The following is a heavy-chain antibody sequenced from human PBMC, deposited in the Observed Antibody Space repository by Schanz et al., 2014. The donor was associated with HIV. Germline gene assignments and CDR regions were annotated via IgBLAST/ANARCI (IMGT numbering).Heavy chain of an antibody. J-gene: IGHJ3*02. CDR1: GFTFTTYG. Sequence: QVQLVESGGRVVQPGRSLRLSCAASGFTFTTYGMHWVRQTPGKGLEWVAVISYDGSNKYYADSVKGRFTISRDNSKNTLYLQMNSLRAEDTAVYYCAKDGSWEAFDAFDTWGQGTMVTVSS. CDR3: AKDGSWEAFDAFDT. CDR2: ISYDGSNK. V-gene: IGHV3-30*18. D-gene: IGHD1-26*01.